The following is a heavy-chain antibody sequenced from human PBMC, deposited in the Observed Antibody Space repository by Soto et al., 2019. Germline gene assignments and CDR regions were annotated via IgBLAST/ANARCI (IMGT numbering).Heavy chain of an antibody. CDR2: IYYSGST. CDR3: AGRDYSNYDDGVWFDP. CDR1: GGSISSSSYY. Sequence: SETLSLTCTVSGGSISSSSYYWGWIRQPPGKGLEWIGSIYYSGSTYYNPSLKSRVTISVDTSKNQFSLKLSSVTAADTAVYYCAGRDYSNYDDGVWFDPWGQGTLVTVSS. D-gene: IGHD4-4*01. V-gene: IGHV4-39*01. J-gene: IGHJ5*02.